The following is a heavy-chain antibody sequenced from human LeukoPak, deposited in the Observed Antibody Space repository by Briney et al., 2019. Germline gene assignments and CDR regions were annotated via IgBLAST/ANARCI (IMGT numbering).Heavy chain of an antibody. V-gene: IGHV1-3*01. CDR3: ARDFSTGDAFDI. D-gene: IGHD3-9*01. CDR2: INAGNANT. Sequence: ASVKVSCKAYRYTFASQTIHWVRQAPGQRLEWMGWINAGNANTKFSQKFHDRLTISRDTSASTAYMELSSLRSEDTAIYYCARDFSTGDAFDIWGQGTWVIVSS. CDR1: RYTFASQT. J-gene: IGHJ3*02.